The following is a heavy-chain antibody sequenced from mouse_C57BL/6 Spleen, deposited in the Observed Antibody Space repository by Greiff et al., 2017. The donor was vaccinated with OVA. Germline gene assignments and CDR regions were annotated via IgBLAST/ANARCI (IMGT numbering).Heavy chain of an antibody. CDR3: ARRGFYVFAY. J-gene: IGHJ3*01. Sequence: VQLQQPGAELVKPGASVKLSCKASGYTFTSYWMQWVKQRPGQGLEWIGEIDPSDSYTNYNQKFKGKATLTVDTSSSTAYMQLSSLTSEDSAVYYCARRGFYVFAYWGKGTLVTVSA. CDR2: IDPSDSYT. D-gene: IGHD1-1*01. V-gene: IGHV1-50*01. CDR1: GYTFTSYW.